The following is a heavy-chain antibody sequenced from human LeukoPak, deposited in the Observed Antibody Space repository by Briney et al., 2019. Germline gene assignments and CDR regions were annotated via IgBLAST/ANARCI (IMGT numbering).Heavy chain of an antibody. J-gene: IGHJ4*02. Sequence: GGSLRLSCAASGFTFSSYAMHWVRQAPGKGLEWVAVISYDGSNKYYADSVKGRFTISRDNAKNTLYLQMNSLRAEDTAIYYCAKDMTGLRDYWGQGTLVTVPS. D-gene: IGHD3-16*01. CDR1: GFTFSSYA. CDR2: ISYDGSNK. CDR3: AKDMTGLRDY. V-gene: IGHV3-30-3*01.